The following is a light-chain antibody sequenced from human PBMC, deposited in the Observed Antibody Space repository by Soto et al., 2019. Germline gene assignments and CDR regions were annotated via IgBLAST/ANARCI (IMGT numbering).Light chain of an antibody. V-gene: IGKV1-9*01. CDR1: QGISSY. J-gene: IGKJ2*01. CDR3: QHLNTYPRT. CDR2: GAS. Sequence: DIQLTQSPSFLSASVGDRGTITCRASQGISSYLAWYQQPPGKAPKLLIYGASTLQRGVSSRFSGSGSGTEFTLTISSLQPEDLATYYCQHLNTYPRTFGQRTKLEVK.